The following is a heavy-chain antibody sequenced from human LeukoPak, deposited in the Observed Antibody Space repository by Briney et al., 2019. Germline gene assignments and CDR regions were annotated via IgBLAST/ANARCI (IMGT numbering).Heavy chain of an antibody. Sequence: SETLSLTCTVSGGSISSYYWSWIRQPPGKGLEWIGSIYYTGSTHYSPSLKSRVTISVDTSQNQFSLQLSSVTAADTAVYYCARLFGHSYGLVDYWGQGTLVTVSS. CDR2: IYYTGST. D-gene: IGHD5-18*01. J-gene: IGHJ4*02. V-gene: IGHV4-59*05. CDR3: ARLFGHSYGLVDY. CDR1: GGSISSYY.